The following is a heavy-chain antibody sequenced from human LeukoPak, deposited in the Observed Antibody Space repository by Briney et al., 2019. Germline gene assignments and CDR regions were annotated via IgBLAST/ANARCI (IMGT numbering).Heavy chain of an antibody. CDR2: INPSGGST. J-gene: IGHJ5*02. V-gene: IGHV1-46*01. D-gene: IGHD2-15*01. CDR3: ARGLVGYNWFDP. Sequence: GASVKVSCKASGYTFTSYYMHWVRQAPGQGLEWMGIINPSGGSTSYAQKFQGRVTITRDTSASTAYMELSSLRSEDTAVYYCARGLVGYNWFDPWGQGTLVTVSS. CDR1: GYTFTSYY.